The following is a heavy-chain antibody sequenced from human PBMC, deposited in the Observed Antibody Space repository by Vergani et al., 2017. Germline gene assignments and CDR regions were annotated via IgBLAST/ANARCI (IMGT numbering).Heavy chain of an antibody. CDR2: IYYSGST. CDR3: ARGRSSWYPARFDY. Sequence: QLQLQESGPGLVKPSETLSLTCTVSGGSISSSSYYWGWIRQPPGKGLEWIGYIYYSGSTNYNPSLKSRVTISVDTSKNQFSLKLSSVTAADTAVYYCARGRSSWYPARFDYWGQGTLVTVSS. D-gene: IGHD6-13*01. V-gene: IGHV4-61*05. CDR1: GGSISSSSYY. J-gene: IGHJ4*02.